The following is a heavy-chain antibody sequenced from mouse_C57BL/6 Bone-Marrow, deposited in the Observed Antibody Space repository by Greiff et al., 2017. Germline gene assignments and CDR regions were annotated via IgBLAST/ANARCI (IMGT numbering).Heavy chain of an antibody. V-gene: IGHV2-2*01. D-gene: IGHD1-1*01. CDR1: GFSLTSYG. J-gene: IGHJ4*01. CDR3: ARPHYYGSSYAMDY. CDR2: IWSGGST. Sequence: QVQLKESGPGLVQPSQSLSITCTVSGFSLTSYGVHWVRQSPGKGLEWLGVIWSGGSTDYNAAFISRLSISKDNSKSHVFFKMNILQADDTAIYYCARPHYYGSSYAMDYWGQGTSVTVSS.